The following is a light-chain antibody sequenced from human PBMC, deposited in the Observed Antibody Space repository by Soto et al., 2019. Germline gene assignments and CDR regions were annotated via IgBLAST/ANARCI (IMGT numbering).Light chain of an antibody. J-gene: IGLJ3*02. CDR1: SSNIGKNT. CDR2: TNN. CDR3: ATWDDRLTGWV. Sequence: QSVLTQPPSVSGTPGQRVTISCSGSSSNIGKNTVNWYQQLPGTAPKLLIYTNNQWPSGVPDRFFGSKSGTSASLAISGLQSEDEADYYCATWDDRLTGWVFGGGTQLTVL. V-gene: IGLV1-44*01.